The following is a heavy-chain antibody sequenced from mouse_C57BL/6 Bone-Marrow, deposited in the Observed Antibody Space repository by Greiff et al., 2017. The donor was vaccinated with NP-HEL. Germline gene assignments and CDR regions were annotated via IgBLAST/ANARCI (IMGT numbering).Heavy chain of an antibody. J-gene: IGHJ2*01. Sequence: EVKLVESGGGLVQPKGSLKLSCAASGFTFNTYAMHWVRQAPGKGLEWVALIRSKSSNYATYYADSVKDRFTISRDDSQSMLYLQMNNLKTEDTAMYYCVRGGGSSYYFDYWGQGTTLTVSS. D-gene: IGHD1-1*01. V-gene: IGHV10-3*01. CDR2: IRSKSSNYAT. CDR3: VRGGGSSYYFDY. CDR1: GFTFNTYA.